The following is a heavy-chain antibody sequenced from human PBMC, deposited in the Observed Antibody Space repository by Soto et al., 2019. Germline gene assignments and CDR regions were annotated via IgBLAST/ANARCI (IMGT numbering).Heavy chain of an antibody. CDR1: GDSITSGNHY. J-gene: IGHJ5*01. Sequence: SETLSLTCTVSGDSITSGNHYWGWIRQSPGKGLEWIGSFYSGGGSFYSGGSPYYNPSLKSRVTISVDTSTDQFSLEMNSVTAADTAKYFCARHLVYNTSSALSAAFASWGPGTLVTVSS. CDR3: ARHLVYNTSSALSAAFAS. D-gene: IGHD1-20*01. V-gene: IGHV4-39*01. CDR2: FYSGGSP.